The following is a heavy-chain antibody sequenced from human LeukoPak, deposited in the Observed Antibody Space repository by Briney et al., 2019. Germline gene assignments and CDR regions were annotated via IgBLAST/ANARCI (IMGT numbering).Heavy chain of an antibody. Sequence: PGGSLRLSCAASGFTFSSYAMSWVRQAPGKGLEWVSAISGSGGSTYYADSVKGRFTISRDNSKNTLYLQMNSLRAEDTAVYYCAEGQRAVAGLRSDYWGQGTLVTVSS. CDR3: AEGQRAVAGLRSDY. CDR1: GFTFSSYA. D-gene: IGHD6-19*01. J-gene: IGHJ4*02. V-gene: IGHV3-23*01. CDR2: ISGSGGST.